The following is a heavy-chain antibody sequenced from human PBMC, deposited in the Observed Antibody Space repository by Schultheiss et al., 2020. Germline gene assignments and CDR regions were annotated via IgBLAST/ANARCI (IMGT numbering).Heavy chain of an antibody. CDR3: ARQGPWFGDYYGMDV. CDR1: GGSFSGYY. V-gene: IGHV4-34*12. J-gene: IGHJ6*02. D-gene: IGHD3-10*01. CDR2: IFHSGKT. Sequence: SETLSLTCAVYGGSFSGYYWSWIRQPPGKGLEWIGSIFHSGKTYYNPSLKSRVTISVDTSKNQFSLKLSSVTAADTAVYYCARQGPWFGDYYGMDVWGQGTTVTV.